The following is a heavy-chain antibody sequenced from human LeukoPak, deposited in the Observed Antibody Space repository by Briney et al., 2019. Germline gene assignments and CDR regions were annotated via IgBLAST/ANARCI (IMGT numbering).Heavy chain of an antibody. J-gene: IGHJ5*02. V-gene: IGHV3-23*01. CDR3: ARDIRYFDWLSNWFDP. D-gene: IGHD3-9*01. CDR2: ISGSGGST. CDR1: GFTFSSYA. Sequence: PGGSLRLSCAASGFTFSSYAMSRVRQAPGKGLEWVSAISGSGGSTYYADSVKGRFTISRDNSKNTLYLQMNSLRAEDTAVYYCARDIRYFDWLSNWFDPWGQGTLVTVSS.